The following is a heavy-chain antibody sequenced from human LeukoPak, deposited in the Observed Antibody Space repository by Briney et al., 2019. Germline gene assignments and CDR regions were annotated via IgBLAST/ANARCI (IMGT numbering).Heavy chain of an antibody. CDR1: GGSINSGSYY. D-gene: IGHD5-18*01. CDR3: ARALNTAMVISNWFDP. V-gene: IGHV4-61*02. CDR2: IYTSGST. Sequence: SETLSLTCTVSGGSINSGSYYWSWIRQPAGKGLEWIGRIYTSGSTNYNPSLKSRVTISVDTSKNQFSLKLSSVTAADTAVYYCARALNTAMVISNWFDPWGQGTLVTVSS. J-gene: IGHJ5*02.